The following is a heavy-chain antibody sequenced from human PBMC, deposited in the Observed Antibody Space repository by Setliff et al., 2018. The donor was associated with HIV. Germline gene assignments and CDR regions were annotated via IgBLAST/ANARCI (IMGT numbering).Heavy chain of an antibody. CDR1: GFTFSDYS. CDR2: INNISSTI. CDR3: TRTSRAAY. Sequence: GGSLILSCVASGFTFSDYSMNWVRQAPGKGLEWVSYINNISSTISYADSVKGRFTISRDNAKSSLYLQMNSLRAEDTAVYYCTRTSRAAYWGRGTLVTVSS. J-gene: IGHJ4*02. V-gene: IGHV3-48*01. D-gene: IGHD6-25*01.